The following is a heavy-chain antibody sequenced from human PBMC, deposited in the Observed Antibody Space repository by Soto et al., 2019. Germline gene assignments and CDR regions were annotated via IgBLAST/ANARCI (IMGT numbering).Heavy chain of an antibody. D-gene: IGHD3-9*01. CDR1: GGFISSSSYY. J-gene: IGHJ6*03. CDR3: ARRGQVVDDILTGYYSTTWYYMDV. Sequence: PSETLSLTCTVSGGFISSSSYYWGWIRQPPGKGLEWIGSIYYSGSTYYNPSLKSRVTISVDTSKNQFSLKLSSVTAADTAVYYCARRGQVVDDILTGYYSTTWYYMDVWGKGTTVTVSS. V-gene: IGHV4-39*01. CDR2: IYYSGST.